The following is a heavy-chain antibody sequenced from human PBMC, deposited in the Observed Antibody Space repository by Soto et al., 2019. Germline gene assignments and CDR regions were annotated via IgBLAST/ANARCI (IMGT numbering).Heavy chain of an antibody. J-gene: IGHJ4*02. CDR3: ARGNRRTWVGRVLVVVITGSRAFDY. D-gene: IGHD3-22*01. CDR1: GGSFSGYY. CDR2: INHSGST. Sequence: PSETLSLTCAVYGGSFSGYYWSWIRQPPGKGLEWIGEINHSGSTNYNPSLKSRVTISVDTSKNQFSLKLSSVTAADTAVYYCARGNRRTWVGRVLVVVITGSRAFDYWGQGTLVTVSS. V-gene: IGHV4-34*01.